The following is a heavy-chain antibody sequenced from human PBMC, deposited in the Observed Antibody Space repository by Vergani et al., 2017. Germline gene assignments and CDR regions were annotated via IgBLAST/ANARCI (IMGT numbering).Heavy chain of an antibody. D-gene: IGHD3-22*01. J-gene: IGHJ4*02. Sequence: EVQLVESGGGLVQPGGSLRLSCAASGFTVSSNYMSWVRQAPGKGLEWVSVIYSGGSTYYADSVKGRFTISRDNSKTTLYLQMNSLRAEDTAVYYCARVPNYYDSSGYPRSVWGQGTLVTVSS. CDR2: IYSGGST. CDR1: GFTVSSNY. CDR3: ARVPNYYDSSGYPRSV. V-gene: IGHV3-66*02.